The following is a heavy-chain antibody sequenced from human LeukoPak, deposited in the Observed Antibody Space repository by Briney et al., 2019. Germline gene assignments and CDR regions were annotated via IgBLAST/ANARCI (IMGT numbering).Heavy chain of an antibody. CDR1: GFTFSSYS. CDR2: ISSGSSYI. V-gene: IGHV3-21*01. J-gene: IGHJ4*02. CDR3: AKVDTMVRGVIISGILGFDY. D-gene: IGHD3-10*01. Sequence: PGGSLRLSCAASGFTFSSYSMNWVRQAPGKGLEWVSSISSGSSYIYYADSVKGRFTISRDNAKNSLYLQMNSLRAEDTAVYYCAKVDTMVRGVIISGILGFDYWGQGTLVTVSS.